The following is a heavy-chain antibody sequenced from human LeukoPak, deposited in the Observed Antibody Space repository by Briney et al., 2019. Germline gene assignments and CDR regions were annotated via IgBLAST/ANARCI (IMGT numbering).Heavy chain of an antibody. CDR3: AKSRGYMDV. V-gene: IGHV3-23*01. CDR1: GFTFSSYW. D-gene: IGHD3-10*01. CDR2: LGASGINT. Sequence: GGSLRLSCAASGFTFSSYWMSWVRQAPGKGLEWVSALGASGINTFYADSVKGRFTISRDNSRNTLYLHMNSLRAEDTAVYYCAKSRGYMDVWGKGTTVTIS. J-gene: IGHJ6*03.